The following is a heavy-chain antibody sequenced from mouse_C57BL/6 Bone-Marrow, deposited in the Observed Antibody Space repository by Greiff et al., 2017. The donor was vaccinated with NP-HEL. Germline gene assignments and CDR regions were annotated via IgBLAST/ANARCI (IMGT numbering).Heavy chain of an antibody. CDR2: INPSNGGT. CDR3: AREGRWLRRGYWYLGV. J-gene: IGHJ1*03. V-gene: IGHV1-53*01. Sequence: VQLQQPGTELVKPGTSVKLSCKSSGYTFTSYWMHWVKQRPGQGLEWIGNINPSNGGTNYNEKFKSKATLTVDKSSSTAYMQRSSLTSDDSAVYYCAREGRWLRRGYWYLGVWDTGTTVTVSS. CDR1: GYTFTSYW. D-gene: IGHD2-2*01.